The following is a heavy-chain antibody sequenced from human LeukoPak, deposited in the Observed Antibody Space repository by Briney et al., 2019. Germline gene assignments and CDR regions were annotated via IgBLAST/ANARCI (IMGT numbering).Heavy chain of an antibody. CDR3: ASEWYDSSGKMGAYNWFDP. V-gene: IGHV3-21*01. Sequence: PGGSLRLSCTASGFTFNFYSMNWVRQAPGKGLEWVSAISSSSSYTYYADSVKGRFTISRDDAKNSLYLQMNSLRAEDTAVYYCASEWYDSSGKMGAYNWFDPWGQGTLVTVSS. CDR1: GFTFNFYS. CDR2: ISSSSSYT. D-gene: IGHD3-22*01. J-gene: IGHJ5*02.